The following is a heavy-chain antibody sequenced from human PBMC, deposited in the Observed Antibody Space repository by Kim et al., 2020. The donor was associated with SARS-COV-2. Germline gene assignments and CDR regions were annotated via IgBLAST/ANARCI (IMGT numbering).Heavy chain of an antibody. J-gene: IGHJ6*02. CDR2: ISAYNGNT. CDR3: ARDPDYDFWSGYYKDYYYGMDV. Sequence: ASVKVSCKASGYTFTSYGISWVRQAPGQGLEWMGWISAYNGNTNYAQKLQGRVTMTTDTSTSTAYMELRSLRSDDTAVYYCARDPDYDFWSGYYKDYYYGMDVWGQGTTVTVSS. CDR1: GYTFTSYG. D-gene: IGHD3-3*01. V-gene: IGHV1-18*01.